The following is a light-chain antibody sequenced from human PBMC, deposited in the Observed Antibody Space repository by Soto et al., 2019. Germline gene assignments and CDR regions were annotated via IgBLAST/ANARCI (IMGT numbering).Light chain of an antibody. J-gene: IGKJ3*01. CDR2: AAS. V-gene: IGKV1-27*01. CDR1: QAIGNY. CDR3: QKYNGVPLT. Sequence: DIQVTQFTSSLSASVGDRITITCRASQAIGNYLAWYQQKPGKVPKLLIYAASTLQPGVPSRFSGSRSGTDFTLTVSSLQPEDVATYFCQKYNGVPLTFGPGTKVEIK.